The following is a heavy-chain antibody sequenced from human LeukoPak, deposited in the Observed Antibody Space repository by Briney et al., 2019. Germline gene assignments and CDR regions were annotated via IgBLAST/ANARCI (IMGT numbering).Heavy chain of an antibody. Sequence: SGPTLVHPTRPLTLTYTFSGLSRRTSGGGVGVGWIRHPPGKALDLLALIYCNDDERYSPSLKSRLTITKDTSKNQVVLTMTNMDPVDTATYYCARRIRSGTYFDYWGQGTLVTVSS. V-gene: IGHV2-5*01. CDR2: IYCNDDE. CDR3: ARRIRSGTYFDY. J-gene: IGHJ4*02. D-gene: IGHD1-26*01. CDR1: GLSRRTSGGGVG.